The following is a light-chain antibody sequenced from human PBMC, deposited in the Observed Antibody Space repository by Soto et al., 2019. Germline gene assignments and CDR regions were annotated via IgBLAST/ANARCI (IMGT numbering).Light chain of an antibody. Sequence: EIVLTQSPGTLSLSPGERATLSCRASQSVSSSYLACYQQKPGQAPRLLISAASSRATGIPDMFSGSGSGTDLTLTISRLEPEDFAVYYCQQYGSSRTFG. V-gene: IGKV3-20*01. CDR1: QSVSSSY. J-gene: IGKJ1*01. CDR3: QQYGSSRT. CDR2: AAS.